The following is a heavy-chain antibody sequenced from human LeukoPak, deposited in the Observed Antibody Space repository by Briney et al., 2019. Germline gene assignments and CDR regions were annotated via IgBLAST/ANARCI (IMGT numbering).Heavy chain of an antibody. Sequence: SETLSLTCTVSGGSISSYYWSWIRQTPGKGLEWIGYSFFSGSTNYNPSLKSRVTISVDTSKNQFSLKLSSVTAADTAVYYCARVAVTRNWFDPWGQGTLVTVSS. CDR3: ARVAVTRNWFDP. CDR2: SFFSGST. CDR1: GGSISSYY. D-gene: IGHD4-11*01. V-gene: IGHV4-59*01. J-gene: IGHJ5*02.